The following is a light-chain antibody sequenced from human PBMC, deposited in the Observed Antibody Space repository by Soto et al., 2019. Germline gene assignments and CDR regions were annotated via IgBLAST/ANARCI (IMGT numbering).Light chain of an antibody. V-gene: IGLV2-14*01. CDR1: SSDVGGYNY. Sequence: QSVLTQPASVSGSSGQSITISCTGTSSDVGGYNYVSWYQQHPGKAPKLMIYDVTNRLSGDSNPFSDPTTGNTPSLTISGLQAEDEADYYCSSYTSRSPQVFVTGSQVTVL. CDR2: DVT. J-gene: IGLJ1*01. CDR3: SSYTSRSPQV.